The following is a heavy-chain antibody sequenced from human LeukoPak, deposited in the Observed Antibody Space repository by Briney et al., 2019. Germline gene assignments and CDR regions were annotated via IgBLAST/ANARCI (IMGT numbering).Heavy chain of an antibody. CDR2: ISHDGTVQ. J-gene: IGHJ4*02. V-gene: IGHV3-30*18. Sequence: GGSLRLSCAASGFTFSSYGMQRVRQAPGKGLEWVAVISHDGTVQHYADSVKGRFTISRDNSDNTLYLQMNSLRVEDTAMYYCAKEGTAMASSYFDYWGQGTPITVSS. CDR3: AKEGTAMASSYFDY. D-gene: IGHD5-18*01. CDR1: GFTFSSYG.